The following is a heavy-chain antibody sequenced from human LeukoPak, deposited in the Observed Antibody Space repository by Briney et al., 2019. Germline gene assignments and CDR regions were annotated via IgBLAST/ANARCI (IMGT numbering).Heavy chain of an antibody. Sequence: PSQTLSLTCTVSGGSISSGSYYWSWIRQPAGKGLEWIGRIYTSGSTNYNPSLKSRATISVDTSKNQFSLKLSSVTAADTAVYYCARATSEGYYGSGSYFYYYYYMDVWGKGTTVTVSS. J-gene: IGHJ6*03. CDR1: GGSISSGSYY. CDR3: ARATSEGYYGSGSYFYYYYYMDV. V-gene: IGHV4-61*02. D-gene: IGHD3-10*01. CDR2: IYTSGST.